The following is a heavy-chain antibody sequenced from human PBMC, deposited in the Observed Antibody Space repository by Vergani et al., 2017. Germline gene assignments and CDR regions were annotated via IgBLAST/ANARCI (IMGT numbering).Heavy chain of an antibody. V-gene: IGHV4-59*01. Sequence: QVALRESGPGLVRPSETLSLTCTVSGGSLTPYYWSWIRQSPGKGLEWIGNIYFNGRTKYNPSLKSRVTISADTSKAQLSLRLTSMSAADTAVYYCVRDTRRYFLDSIDGGDSDSPPFVPAVWGLGTLVIVSS. J-gene: IGHJ3*01. CDR1: GGSLTPYY. D-gene: IGHD3-9*01. CDR2: IYFNGRT. CDR3: VRDTRRYFLDSIDGGDSDSPPFVPAV.